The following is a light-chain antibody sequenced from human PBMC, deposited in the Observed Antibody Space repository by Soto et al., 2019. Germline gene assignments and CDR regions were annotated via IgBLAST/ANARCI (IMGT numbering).Light chain of an antibody. CDR2: EVS. Sequence: QPVLTQPLSASGAPGQAVTISCTGTSSDVGGYNYVSWYQQHPGKAPKLMIYEVSKRPSGVPDRFSGSKSGNTASLTVSGLQAEDEADYYCSSYAGSKGVFGTGTKVTVL. CDR3: SSYAGSKGV. J-gene: IGLJ1*01. CDR1: SSDVGGYNY. V-gene: IGLV2-8*01.